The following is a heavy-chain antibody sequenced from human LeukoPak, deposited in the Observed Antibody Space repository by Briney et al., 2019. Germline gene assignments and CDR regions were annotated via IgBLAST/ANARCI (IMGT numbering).Heavy chain of an antibody. V-gene: IGHV4-59*01. CDR1: GGSISSYY. CDR2: IYYSGST. J-gene: IGHJ4*02. CDR3: ARVTGYMIEDYFDY. Sequence: PSETLSLTCTVSGGSISSYYWSWLRQPPGKGLEWFGYIYYSGSTNYNPSLKSRVTISVDTSKNQFSLRLSSVTAADTAVYYCARVTGYMIEDYFDYWGQGTLVTVSS. D-gene: IGHD3-22*01.